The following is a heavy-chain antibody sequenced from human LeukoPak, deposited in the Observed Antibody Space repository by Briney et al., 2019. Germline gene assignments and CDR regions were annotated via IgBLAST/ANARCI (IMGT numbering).Heavy chain of an antibody. D-gene: IGHD1-26*01. Sequence: GGSLRLSCAASGFTFSRYSMNWVRQAPGKGLEWVSSISTSSIYIYYADPVKGRFTISRDNAKNSLYLQMNSLRAEDTAVYYCAREVGGFRNYYYYYMDVWGKGTTVTVSS. CDR2: ISTSSIYI. CDR1: GFTFSRYS. CDR3: AREVGGFRNYYYYYMDV. J-gene: IGHJ6*03. V-gene: IGHV3-21*01.